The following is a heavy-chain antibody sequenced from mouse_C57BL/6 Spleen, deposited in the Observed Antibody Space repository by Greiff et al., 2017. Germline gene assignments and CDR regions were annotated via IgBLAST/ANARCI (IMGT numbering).Heavy chain of an antibody. CDR1: GYTFTSYW. CDR2: IDPSDSYT. V-gene: IGHV1-50*01. CDR3: ASLPGSSYGDY. D-gene: IGHD1-1*01. J-gene: IGHJ4*01. Sequence: VQLQQPGAELVKPGASVKLSCKASGYTFTSYWMQWVKQRPGQGLEWIGEIDPSDSYTNYNQKFKGKATLTVDTSSSTAYMQLSSLTSEDSAVYYCASLPGSSYGDYWGQGTSVTVSS.